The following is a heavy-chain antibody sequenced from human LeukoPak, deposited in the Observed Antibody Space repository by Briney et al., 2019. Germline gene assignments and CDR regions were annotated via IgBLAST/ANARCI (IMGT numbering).Heavy chain of an antibody. D-gene: IGHD5-18*01. J-gene: IGHJ5*02. V-gene: IGHV3-66*01. Sequence: GGSLRLSCAASGFTVSSNYMSRVRQAPGKGLEWVSVIYSGGSTYYADSVKGRFTISRDNSKNTLYLQMNSLRAEDTAVYYCARVPVGQYSYDSWGQGSLVTVSS. CDR3: ARVPVGQYSYDS. CDR2: IYSGGST. CDR1: GFTVSSNY.